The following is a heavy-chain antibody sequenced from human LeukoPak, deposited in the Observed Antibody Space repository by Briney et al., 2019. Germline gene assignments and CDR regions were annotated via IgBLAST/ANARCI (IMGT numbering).Heavy chain of an antibody. CDR2: INPSGGST. D-gene: IGHD3-22*01. CDR3: ARDPYDSSGYYLERYGMDV. CDR1: GYTFTSYY. Sequence: ASVKVSCKASGYTFTSYYMHWVRQAPAQGLEWMGIINPSGGSTSYAQKFQGRVTMTRDTSTCTVYMELSSLRSEDTAVYYCARDPYDSSGYYLERYGMDVWGQGTTVTVSS. J-gene: IGHJ6*02. V-gene: IGHV1-46*01.